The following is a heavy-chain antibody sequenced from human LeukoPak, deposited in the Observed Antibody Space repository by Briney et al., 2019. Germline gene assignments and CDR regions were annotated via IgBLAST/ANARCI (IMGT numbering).Heavy chain of an antibody. J-gene: IGHJ6*02. D-gene: IGHD2-2*01. CDR1: GSSISSSSYY. V-gene: IGHV4-39*07. CDR3: ARDAGHQLSRRNYYAMDV. Sequence: SETRSLTCTVSGSSISSSSYYWGWIRQPPGKGLEWIGSIYYSGSTYYNPSLKSRVTISVDTSKNQFSLKLSSVTAADTAVYYCARDAGHQLSRRNYYAMDVWGQGTTVTVSS. CDR2: IYYSGST.